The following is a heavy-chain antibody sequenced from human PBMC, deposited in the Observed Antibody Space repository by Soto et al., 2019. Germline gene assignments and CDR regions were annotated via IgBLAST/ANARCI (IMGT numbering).Heavy chain of an antibody. CDR2: INTYNSNT. CDR3: AKVQEEWSNFLDY. Sequence: QVQLVQSGPEVKKPGASVKVSCKTSGYTFINYGVSWVRQAPGQGLEWMGWINTYNSNTNYAQKLQGRVTMTTDTSTSTAYMELRSLRSDDRAVYFCAKVQEEWSNFLDYWGQGTLVSVSS. V-gene: IGHV1-18*01. J-gene: IGHJ4*02. D-gene: IGHD3-3*01. CDR1: GYTFINYG.